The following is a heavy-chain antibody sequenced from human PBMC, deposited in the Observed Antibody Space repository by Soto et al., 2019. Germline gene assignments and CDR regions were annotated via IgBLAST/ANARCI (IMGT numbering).Heavy chain of an antibody. CDR3: ARSSGGVFGIIIQGTNWFAP. V-gene: IGHV1-69*13. CDR1: GGTFSSYA. D-gene: IGHD3-16*01. Sequence: SVKVSCKASGGTFSSYAISWVRQAPGQGFERMGGNIPIFGTANYAQKCRGRVTITADESTSKAYMELRSWRSEDTAVYYCARSSGGVFGIIIQGTNWFAPRGQGTLFTVSS. CDR2: NIPIFGTA. J-gene: IGHJ5*02.